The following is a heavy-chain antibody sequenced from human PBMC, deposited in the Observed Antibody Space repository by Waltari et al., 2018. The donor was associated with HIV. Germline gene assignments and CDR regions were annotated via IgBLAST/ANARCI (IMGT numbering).Heavy chain of an antibody. J-gene: IGHJ3*02. CDR3: ARARPLLTTWAGVFDI. D-gene: IGHD4-17*01. CDR1: VGAISSRNC. CDR2: IYHRGTT. V-gene: IGHV4-4*02. Sequence: QVQLQESGPGLVKPSGTLSLTCVVSVGAISSRNCWSWVRQPPGKGLEWSGEIYHRGTTNYNPSLKSRVAISMDQSENQFSLILNSVTAADTAMYFCARARPLLTTWAGVFDIWGRGTMVIVSS.